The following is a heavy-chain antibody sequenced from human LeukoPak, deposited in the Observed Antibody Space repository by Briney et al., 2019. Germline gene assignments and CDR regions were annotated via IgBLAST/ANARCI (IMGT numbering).Heavy chain of an antibody. CDR2: IYYSGST. D-gene: IGHD3-10*01. CDR1: GGSISSGDYY. J-gene: IGHJ6*02. CDR3: ARGRFPPHYSYDGMDV. V-gene: IGHV4-30-4*01. Sequence: SQTLSLTCTVSGGSISSGDYYWCWIRQPPGKGLEWIGYIYYSGSTYYNPSLKSRVTISVDTSKNQFSLKLSSVTAADTAVYYCARGRFPPHYSYDGMDVWGQGTTVTVSS.